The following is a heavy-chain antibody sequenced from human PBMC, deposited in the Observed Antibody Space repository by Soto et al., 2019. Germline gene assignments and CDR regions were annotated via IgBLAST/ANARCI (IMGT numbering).Heavy chain of an antibody. CDR1: GGSMSKFY. D-gene: IGHD4-17*01. Sequence: VQVQESGPGLVKPSETLSLTCSVSGGSMSKFYWSWIRKTAGKGLEWMGRVYATGTSDYNPSLRSRIAMSVDISKKTFSLRLRSVTAADTGVYYCVRDGSKTLRDCFDPWGQGILDTVSS. V-gene: IGHV4-4*07. J-gene: IGHJ5*02. CDR2: VYATGTS. CDR3: VRDGSKTLRDCFDP.